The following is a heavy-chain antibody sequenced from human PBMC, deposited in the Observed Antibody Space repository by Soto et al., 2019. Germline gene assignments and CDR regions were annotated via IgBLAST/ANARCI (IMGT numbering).Heavy chain of an antibody. CDR1: EDTFSSHA. J-gene: IGHJ4*02. CDR2: TIPIFGTA. Sequence: ASVKVSCKASEDTFSSHAISWVRQAPGQGLEWMGGTIPIFGTAKYAQKFEGRVTITADKSANTAYMELSSLTSDDTAVYYCATEGYSGKYFASWGQGTLVTVSS. D-gene: IGHD5-12*01. CDR3: ATEGYSGKYFAS. V-gene: IGHV1-69*06.